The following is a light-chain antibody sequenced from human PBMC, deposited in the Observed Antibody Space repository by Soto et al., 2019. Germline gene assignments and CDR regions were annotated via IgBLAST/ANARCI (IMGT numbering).Light chain of an antibody. CDR2: GAS. CDR3: QQYGSSPAQFPHADPPRTTYT. CDR1: QGVSSSY. J-gene: IGKJ2*01. V-gene: IGKV3-20*01. Sequence: EIVLTQSPGTLSLSPGERATLSCRASQGVSSSYLAWYQQKPGQAPRLLIYGASSRATAIPDRFSGSGSGTGITLTISRLAPEGFAVYYCQQYGSSPAQFPHADPPRTTYTFGQGSKLEIK.